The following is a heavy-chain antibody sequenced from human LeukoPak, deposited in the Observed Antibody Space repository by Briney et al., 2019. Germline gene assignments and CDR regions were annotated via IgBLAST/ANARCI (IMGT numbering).Heavy chain of an antibody. CDR1: GFTFSSYA. V-gene: IGHV3-30-3*01. CDR3: AREGGGYRFDY. CDR2: ISYDGSNK. D-gene: IGHD3-10*01. Sequence: GGSLRLSCAASGFTFSSYAMHWVRQAPGKGLEWVAVISYDGSNKYYADSVKGRFTISRDNSKNTLYLQMNSLRAEDTAVYYCAREGGGYRFDYWGQGTLVTVSS. J-gene: IGHJ4*02.